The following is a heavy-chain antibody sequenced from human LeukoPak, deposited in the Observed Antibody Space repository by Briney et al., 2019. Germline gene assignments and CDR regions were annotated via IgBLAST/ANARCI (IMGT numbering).Heavy chain of an antibody. Sequence: PSETLSLTCTVSDGSINNYYWSWIRQTPGKGLEWIGYVYYTGNTNYSPSLKSRGTISVDTSKNQFSLKLRSVTAADTAVYYCARGGSGDAFDYWGQGTLVIVSS. CDR3: ARGGSGDAFDY. CDR2: VYYTGNT. V-gene: IGHV4-59*01. D-gene: IGHD2-21*02. J-gene: IGHJ4*02. CDR1: DGSINNYY.